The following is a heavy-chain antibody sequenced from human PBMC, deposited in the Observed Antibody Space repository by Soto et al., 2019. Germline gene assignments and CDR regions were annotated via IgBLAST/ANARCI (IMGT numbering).Heavy chain of an antibody. CDR2: ISASGTVT. D-gene: IGHD2-15*01. CDR1: GFTFSTSA. CDR3: AQVVFYCSGGSCYIPY. J-gene: IGHJ4*02. Sequence: PGGSLRLSCAASGFTFSTSAMSWVRQAPGKGLEWVSTISASGTVTYYADSVRGRFTVSRDNSKNTVSLQMNSLRAGDTALYYCAQVVFYCSGGSCYIPYWGQGILVTVS. V-gene: IGHV3-23*01.